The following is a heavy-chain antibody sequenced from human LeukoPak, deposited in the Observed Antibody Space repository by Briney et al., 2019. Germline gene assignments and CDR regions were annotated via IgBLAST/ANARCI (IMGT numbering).Heavy chain of an antibody. CDR2: ISGSGGST. Sequence: GGPLRLPCAASGFTFSSYAMSWVRKAPGKGLEWVSAISGSGGSTYYADSVKGRFTISRDNSKNTLYLQMNSLRAEDTAVYYCAKDYCSSTSCSFDYWGQGTLVTVSS. J-gene: IGHJ4*02. CDR3: AKDYCSSTSCSFDY. CDR1: GFTFSSYA. D-gene: IGHD2-2*01. V-gene: IGHV3-23*01.